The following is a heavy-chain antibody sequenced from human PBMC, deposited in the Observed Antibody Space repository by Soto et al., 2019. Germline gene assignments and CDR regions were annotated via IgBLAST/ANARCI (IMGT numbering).Heavy chain of an antibody. CDR2: ISGSGGST. J-gene: IGHJ5*02. V-gene: IGHV3-23*01. Sequence: GGSLRLSCAASGFTFSSYAMSWVRQAPGKGLEWVSAISGSGGSTYYADSVKGRFTISRDNSKNTLYLQMNSLRAEDTAVYYCAKDRVKEEVSDWFDPWGQGTLVTVSS. CDR3: AKDRVKEEVSDWFDP. CDR1: GFTFSSYA.